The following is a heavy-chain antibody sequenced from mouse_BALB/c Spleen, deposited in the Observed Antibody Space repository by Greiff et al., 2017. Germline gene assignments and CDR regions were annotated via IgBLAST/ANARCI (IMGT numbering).Heavy chain of an antibody. D-gene: IGHD1-1*02. CDR3: TKYGGNYAMDY. J-gene: IGHJ4*01. CDR1: GYTFTDYA. Sequence: QVQLQQSGAELVRPGVSVKISCKGSGYTFTDYAMHWVKQSHAKSLEWIGVISTYYGDASYNQKFKGKATMTVDKSSSTAYMELARLTSEDSAVYYCTKYGGNYAMDYWGQGTSVTVSS. CDR2: ISTYYGDA. V-gene: IGHV1S137*01.